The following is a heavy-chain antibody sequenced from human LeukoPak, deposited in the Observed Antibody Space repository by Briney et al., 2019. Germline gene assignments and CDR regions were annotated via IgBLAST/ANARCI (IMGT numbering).Heavy chain of an antibody. CDR1: GFNFNNYG. Sequence: PGGSLRLSCAASGFNFNNYGMHWVRQAPGKGLEWVAFIRYDGSNKYYADSVKGRFTISRDNSKNTLYLQMNSLRAEDTAVYYCANDGVAYYYYHMDVWGKGTTVTVSS. J-gene: IGHJ6*03. V-gene: IGHV3-30*02. D-gene: IGHD2-8*01. CDR2: IRYDGSNK. CDR3: ANDGVAYYYYHMDV.